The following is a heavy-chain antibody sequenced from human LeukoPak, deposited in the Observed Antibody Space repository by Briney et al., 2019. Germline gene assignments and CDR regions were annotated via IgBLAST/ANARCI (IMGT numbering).Heavy chain of an antibody. CDR3: ARDLDGSGSYYTDY. J-gene: IGHJ4*02. Sequence: ASVKVSCKTSAYTLSNYGFNWVRQPPGQGLEWMGWISAYNGNTKYAQRFQGRFTMTTDTSTSTAYMELRSLTSDDTAVYYCARDLDGSGSYYTDYWGQGTLVTVSS. V-gene: IGHV1-18*01. CDR2: ISAYNGNT. D-gene: IGHD3-10*01. CDR1: AYTLSNYG.